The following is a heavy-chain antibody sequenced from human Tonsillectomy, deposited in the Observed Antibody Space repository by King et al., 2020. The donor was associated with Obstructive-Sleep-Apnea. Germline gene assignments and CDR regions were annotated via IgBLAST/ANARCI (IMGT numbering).Heavy chain of an antibody. D-gene: IGHD5-18*01. Sequence: VQLVESGGGLVRPGGSLRLSCAASGFSFSTYWMTWVRQAPGKGLEWVANIKQDGTEMYYVDSVKCRFTISRDNAKNSLYLQMNSLRAEDTAVYYCARENDNDTYGYSHYFDYWGQGTLVTVSS. CDR2: IKQDGTEM. V-gene: IGHV3-7*03. J-gene: IGHJ4*02. CDR3: ARENDNDTYGYSHYFDY. CDR1: GFSFSTYW.